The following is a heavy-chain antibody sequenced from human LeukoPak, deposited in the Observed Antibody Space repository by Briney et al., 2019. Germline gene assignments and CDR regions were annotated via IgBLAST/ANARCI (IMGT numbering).Heavy chain of an antibody. CDR2: IYYSGST. CDR1: GGTISSYY. J-gene: IGHJ5*02. V-gene: IGHV4-59*01. D-gene: IGHD3-9*01. CDR3: AGDARGYDILTGYYYQGWFAP. Sequence: SETLSLTCTVSGGTISSYYWSWIRQPPGKGLEWTWYIYYSGSTNYNPSLKSRVTISVDTSWTLLSLMLSSVAAADPPLYYCAGDARGYDILTGYYYQGWFAPWGQGTLVTVSS.